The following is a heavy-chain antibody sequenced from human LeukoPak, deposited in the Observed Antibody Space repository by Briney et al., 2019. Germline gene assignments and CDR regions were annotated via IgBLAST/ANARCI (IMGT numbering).Heavy chain of an antibody. J-gene: IGHJ4*02. D-gene: IGHD4-17*01. CDR3: AKPEEDYGDPRDY. CDR1: GFIFSNYY. CDR2: INGTGTST. V-gene: IGHV3-23*01. Sequence: GGSLRLSCAASGFIFSNYYMSWVRQAPGKGLEWVSAINGTGTSTYYADSVKGRFTISRDNSKSMLYLQMNSLRAEDTAVYYCAKPEEDYGDPRDYWGQGTLVTVSS.